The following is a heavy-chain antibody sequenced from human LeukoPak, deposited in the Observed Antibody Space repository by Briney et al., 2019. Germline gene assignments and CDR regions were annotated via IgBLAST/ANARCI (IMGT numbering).Heavy chain of an antibody. Sequence: GGSLRLSCAASGFTFSSYAMHWVRQAPGKGLEWVAVISYDGSNKYYADSVKGRFTISRDNSKNTLYLQMNSLRAEDTAVYYCARVNTIFGAVIWSWGSGKGYFDYWGQGTLVTVSS. CDR3: ARVNTIFGAVIWSWGSGKGYFDY. D-gene: IGHD3-3*01. CDR1: GFTFSSYA. V-gene: IGHV3-30-3*01. J-gene: IGHJ4*02. CDR2: ISYDGSNK.